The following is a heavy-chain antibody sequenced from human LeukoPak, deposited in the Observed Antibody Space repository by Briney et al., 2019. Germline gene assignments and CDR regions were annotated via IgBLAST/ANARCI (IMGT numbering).Heavy chain of an antibody. Sequence: PGESLKISCKGSGYTFTSYWITWVRQMPGKGLEWMGRIDPSDSHASYSPSLQGHVTISADKSINTAYLQWSSLKASDTAMYYCARHDCSGSSCPLAYWGQGTLVTVPS. CDR2: IDPSDSHA. J-gene: IGHJ4*02. CDR1: GYTFTSYW. CDR3: ARHDCSGSSCPLAY. D-gene: IGHD2-15*01. V-gene: IGHV5-10-1*01.